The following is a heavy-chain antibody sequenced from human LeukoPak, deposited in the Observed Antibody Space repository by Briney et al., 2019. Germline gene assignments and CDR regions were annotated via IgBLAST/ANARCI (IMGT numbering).Heavy chain of an antibody. V-gene: IGHV4-61*02. J-gene: IGHJ6*03. CDR2: IYTSGST. Sequence: SETLSLTCTVSGGSISSGSYYWSWVRQPAGKGLEWIGRIYTSGSTNYNPSLKSRVTISVGTSKNQFSLKLSSVTAADTAVYYCGIYYSYMDVWGKGTTVTISS. CDR3: GIYYSYMDV. CDR1: GGSISSGSYY.